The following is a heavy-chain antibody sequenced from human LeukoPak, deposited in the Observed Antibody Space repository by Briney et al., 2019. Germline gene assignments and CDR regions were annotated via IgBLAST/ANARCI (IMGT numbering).Heavy chain of an antibody. V-gene: IGHV4-34*09. Sequence: SETLSLTCAVYGGSFSGYYWSWIRQPPGKGLEWIGEINHSGSTNYNPSLKSRVTISVDTSKNQFSLKLSSVTAADTAVYYCARGGGYGDHPVAYWGQGTLVTVSS. CDR3: ARGGGYGDHPVAY. CDR2: INHSGST. J-gene: IGHJ4*02. CDR1: GGSFSGYY. D-gene: IGHD4-17*01.